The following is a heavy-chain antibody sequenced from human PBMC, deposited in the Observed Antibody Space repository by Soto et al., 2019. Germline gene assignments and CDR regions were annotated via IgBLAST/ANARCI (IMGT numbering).Heavy chain of an antibody. J-gene: IGHJ4*02. D-gene: IGHD1-26*01. CDR1: GFTFNNKW. CDR2: IDGAAATT. Sequence: GESLKISCTASGFTFNNKWMHWVRQAPGKGLVWLSRIDGAAATTNYADSVKGRFTISRDNAKNIVFLHVNGLTDEDTAVYYCARGGAMGVDYWGQGTLVTVSS. V-gene: IGHV3-74*01. CDR3: ARGGAMGVDY.